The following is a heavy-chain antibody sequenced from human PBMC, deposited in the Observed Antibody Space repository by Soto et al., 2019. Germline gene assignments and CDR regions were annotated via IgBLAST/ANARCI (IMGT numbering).Heavy chain of an antibody. D-gene: IGHD3-22*01. CDR2: INPSGGST. Sequence: GASVKVSCKASGYTFTSYYMHWVRQAPGQGLEWMGIINPSGGSTSYAQKFQGRVTMTRDTSTSTVYMELSSLRSEDTAEYYCATGDRRDSSGYYLDYWGQGTLVTVSS. CDR3: ATGDRRDSSGYYLDY. V-gene: IGHV1-46*01. J-gene: IGHJ4*02. CDR1: GYTFTSYY.